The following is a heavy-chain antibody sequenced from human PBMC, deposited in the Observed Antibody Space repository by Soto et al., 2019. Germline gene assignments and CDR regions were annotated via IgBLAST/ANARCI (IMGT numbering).Heavy chain of an antibody. J-gene: IGHJ4*02. V-gene: IGHV3-23*01. CDR2: ISGSGGSS. CDR1: GFTFSSYA. Sequence: GGSLRLSCAASGFTFSSYAMNWVRQAPGKGLEWVSVISGSGGSSYYADSVKGRFTISRDNSKNTLYLQMNSLRAEDTAVYYCASRSSGWYFDYWGQGTLVTVFS. CDR3: ASRSSGWYFDY. D-gene: IGHD6-19*01.